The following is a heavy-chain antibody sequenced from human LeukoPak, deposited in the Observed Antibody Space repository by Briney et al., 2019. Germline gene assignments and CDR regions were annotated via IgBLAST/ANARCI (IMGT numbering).Heavy chain of an antibody. J-gene: IGHJ4*02. CDR1: GGTFSSYA. D-gene: IGHD1-7*01. CDR3: ARSVPPGGIITGTTWEVFYLDY. CDR2: IIPIFGTA. V-gene: IGHV1-69*01. Sequence: GSSVKVSCKASGGTFSSYAISWVRQAPGQGLEWMGGIIPIFGTANYAQKFQGRVTITADESTSTAYMELSSLRSEDTAVYYCARSVPPGGIITGTTWEVFYLDYWGQGTLVTVSS.